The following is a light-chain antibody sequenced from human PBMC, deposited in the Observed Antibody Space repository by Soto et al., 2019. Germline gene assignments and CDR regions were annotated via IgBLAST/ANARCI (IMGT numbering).Light chain of an antibody. J-gene: IGKJ1*01. CDR3: QQYGSSRWT. V-gene: IGKV3-20*01. CDR1: QSISSIY. Sequence: EIVLTQSPGTLSLSPGERATLSCRASQSISSIYLAWYQQKPGQAPRLLIYGASSRATGIPDRFRDSGSGTDFTLTISRLEPEDFAVYYCQQYGSSRWTFGQGTKWIS. CDR2: GAS.